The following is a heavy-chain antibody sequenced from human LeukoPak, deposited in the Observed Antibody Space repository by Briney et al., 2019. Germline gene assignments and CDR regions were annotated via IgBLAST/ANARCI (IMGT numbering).Heavy chain of an antibody. Sequence: HPGGSLRLSCAASGFTFSSYEMNWVRQAPGKGLEWVSYISRSGSTMYYADSVKGRFTISRDDAKNSLYLQMNSLRAEDTAVYYRARDPLDNNFWSGSDYWGQGTLVTVSS. V-gene: IGHV3-48*03. J-gene: IGHJ4*02. CDR1: GFTFSSYE. CDR3: ARDPLDNNFWSGSDY. CDR2: ISRSGSTM. D-gene: IGHD4-11*01.